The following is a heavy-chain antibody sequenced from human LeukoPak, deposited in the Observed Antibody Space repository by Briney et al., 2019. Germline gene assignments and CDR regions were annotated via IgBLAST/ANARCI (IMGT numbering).Heavy chain of an antibody. D-gene: IGHD2-2*01. J-gene: IGHJ4*02. Sequence: PGGSLRLSCAASGFTFSSYAMHWVRQAPGKGLEWVAVIWYDGSNKYYADSVKGRFTISRDNSKNTLYLQMNSLRAEDTAVYYCQFSTSTVDYWGQGTLVTVSS. CDR2: IWYDGSNK. CDR1: GFTFSSYA. CDR3: QFSTSTVDY. V-gene: IGHV3-33*08.